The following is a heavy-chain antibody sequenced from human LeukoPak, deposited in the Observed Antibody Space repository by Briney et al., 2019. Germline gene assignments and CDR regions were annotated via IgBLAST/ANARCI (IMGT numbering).Heavy chain of an antibody. CDR1: GGSFSGYY. CDR2: INHSGST. V-gene: IGHV4-34*01. CDR3: ARGYCSSTSCYILDYYYYMDV. Sequence: PSETLSLTCAVYGGSFSGYYWSWIRQPPGKGLEWIGEINHSGSTNYNPSLKSRVTISVDTSKNQFPLKLSSVTAADTAVYYCARGYCSSTSCYILDYYYYMDVWGKGTTVTVSS. J-gene: IGHJ6*03. D-gene: IGHD2-2*02.